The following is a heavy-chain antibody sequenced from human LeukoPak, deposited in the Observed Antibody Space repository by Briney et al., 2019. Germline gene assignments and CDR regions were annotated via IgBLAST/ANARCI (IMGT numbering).Heavy chain of an antibody. CDR2: ISGSGGST. V-gene: IGHV3-23*01. CDR3: AKERVIVYDTSGYYYRDPFDY. Sequence: GGSLRLSCAASGFTFSSYAMSWVRQAPGKGLEWVSAISGSGGSTYYADSVKGRFTISRDNSKNTLYMQMNSLRAEDTAIYYCAKERVIVYDTSGYYYRDPFDYWGQGTLVTVSS. CDR1: GFTFSSYA. J-gene: IGHJ4*02. D-gene: IGHD3-22*01.